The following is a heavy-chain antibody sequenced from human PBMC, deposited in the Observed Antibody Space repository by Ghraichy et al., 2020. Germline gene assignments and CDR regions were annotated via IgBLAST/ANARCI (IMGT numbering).Heavy chain of an antibody. CDR3: ARDRGGNPQGDYGMDV. CDR2: IWYDGSNK. Sequence: GGSLRLSCAASGFTFSSYGMHWVRKAPGKGLEWVAVIWYDGSNKYYADSVKGRFTISRDNSKNTLYLQMNSLRAEDTAVYYCARDRGGNPQGDYGMDVWGQGTTVTVSS. V-gene: IGHV3-33*01. CDR1: GFTFSSYG. D-gene: IGHD4-23*01. J-gene: IGHJ6*02.